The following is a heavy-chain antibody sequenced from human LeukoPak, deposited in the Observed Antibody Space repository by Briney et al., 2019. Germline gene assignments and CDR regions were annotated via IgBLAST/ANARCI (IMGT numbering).Heavy chain of an antibody. J-gene: IGHJ4*02. CDR3: ARVGYTGTWYSSPPFDY. V-gene: IGHV3-66*01. D-gene: IGHD6-13*01. CDR2: IYSGGST. CDR1: GFTVSSNY. Sequence: GGSLRLSCAVSGFTVSSNYMSWVRRAPGKGLGWVSIIYSGGSTYYADSVKGRFTISRDNSKNTLYVQMNSLRAEDTAVYYCARVGYTGTWYSSPPFDYWGQGTLVTVSS.